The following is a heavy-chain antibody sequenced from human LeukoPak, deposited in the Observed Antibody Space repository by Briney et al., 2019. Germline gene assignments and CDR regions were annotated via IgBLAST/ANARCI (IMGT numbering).Heavy chain of an antibody. CDR1: GFTFSSYG. D-gene: IGHD3-10*01. CDR2: IRYDGSNK. Sequence: GGSLRLSCAASGFTFSSYGMHWVRQAPGKGLEWVAFIRYDGSNKYYADSVKGRFTISRDNSKNTLYLQMNSLRAEDTAVYYCARVIRGSGSEAFDIWGQGTMVTVSS. V-gene: IGHV3-30*02. CDR3: ARVIRGSGSEAFDI. J-gene: IGHJ3*02.